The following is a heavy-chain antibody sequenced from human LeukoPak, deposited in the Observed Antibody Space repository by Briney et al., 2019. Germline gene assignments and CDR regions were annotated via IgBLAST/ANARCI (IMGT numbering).Heavy chain of an antibody. CDR1: GGSISSYY. CDR2: IYYSGSTY. Sequence: SETLSLTCTVSGGSISSYYWSWIRQPPGKGLEWIGYIYYSGSTYYYNPSLKSRVTMSVDTSKNRFSLMLSSVTAADTAVYYCARHERDASLDHAFDIWGQGTMVTVSS. CDR3: ARHERDASLDHAFDI. D-gene: IGHD5-24*01. J-gene: IGHJ3*02. V-gene: IGHV4-59*08.